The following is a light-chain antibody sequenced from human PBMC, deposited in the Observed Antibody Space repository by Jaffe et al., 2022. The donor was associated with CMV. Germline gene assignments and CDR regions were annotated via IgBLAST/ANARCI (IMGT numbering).Light chain of an antibody. Sequence: QSALTQPASVSGSPGQSITISCTGTISDVGSYKLVSWFQQHPGKAPKLIIYEVTKRPSGVSNRFSGSKSGNTASLTISGLQAEDEADYYCCSYAGSSISVFGGGTKVTVL. CDR1: ISDVGSYKL. V-gene: IGLV2-23*02. CDR2: EVT. J-gene: IGLJ3*02. CDR3: CSYAGSSISV.